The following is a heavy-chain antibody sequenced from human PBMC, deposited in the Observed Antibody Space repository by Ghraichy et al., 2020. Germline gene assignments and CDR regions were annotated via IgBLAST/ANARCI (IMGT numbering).Heavy chain of an antibody. Sequence: GGSLRLSCAASGFTFSSYAMHWVRQAPGKGLEWVAVISYDGSNKYYADSVKGRFTMSRDNSKNTLFLQMNSLRAADTALYHCARDLLPYCSGGSCYPFDYWGQGTLVTVSS. D-gene: IGHD2-15*01. CDR3: ARDLLPYCSGGSCYPFDY. CDR2: ISYDGSNK. J-gene: IGHJ4*02. V-gene: IGHV3-30-3*01. CDR1: GFTFSSYA.